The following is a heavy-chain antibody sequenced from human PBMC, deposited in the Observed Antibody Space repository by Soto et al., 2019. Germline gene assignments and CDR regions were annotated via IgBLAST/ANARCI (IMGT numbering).Heavy chain of an antibody. Sequence: QVQLVQSGAEVKKPGSSVKVSCKGSGGNRYTITWVRQAPGQGLEWMGRIIPMFGIASYAQNFQGRVTMTADKSTXXAXQELSSLRSEATAVYYCARDSGRSDVVPAAISAMDVWGQGTTVTVSS. D-gene: IGHD2-2*01. CDR3: ARDSGRSDVVPAAISAMDV. CDR1: GGNRYT. J-gene: IGHJ6*02. CDR2: IIPMFGIA. V-gene: IGHV1-69*08.